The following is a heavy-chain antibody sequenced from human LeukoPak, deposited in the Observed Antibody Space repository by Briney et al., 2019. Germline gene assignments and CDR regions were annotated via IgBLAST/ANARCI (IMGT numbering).Heavy chain of an antibody. CDR2: INKDGSST. D-gene: IGHD6-13*01. V-gene: IGHV3-74*01. CDR3: ARDGAAAGTDYFDY. CDR1: GFTFSSYW. J-gene: IGHJ4*02. Sequence: GGSLRLSCAASGFTFSSYWMHWVRQAPGKGLVWVSRINKDGSSTSYADSVKGRFTISRDNTKKTLFLQMNSLRAEDTAVYYCARDGAAAGTDYFDYWGQGTLVTVSS.